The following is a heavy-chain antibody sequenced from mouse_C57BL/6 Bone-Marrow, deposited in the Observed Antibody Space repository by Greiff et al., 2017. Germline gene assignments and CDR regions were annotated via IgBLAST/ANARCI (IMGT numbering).Heavy chain of an antibody. CDR1: GFNIKDDY. V-gene: IGHV14-4*01. CDR3: TTSPFYDGYTWFAY. CDR2: IDPENGDT. Sequence: EVKLVESGAELVRPGASVKLSCTASGFNIKDDYMHWVKQRPEQGLEWIGWIDPENGDTEYASKFQGKATITADTSSNTAYLQLSSLTSEDTAVYYCTTSPFYDGYTWFAYWGQGTLVTVSA. J-gene: IGHJ3*01. D-gene: IGHD2-3*01.